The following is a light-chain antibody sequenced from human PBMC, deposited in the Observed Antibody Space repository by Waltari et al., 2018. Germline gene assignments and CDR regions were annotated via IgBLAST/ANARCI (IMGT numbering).Light chain of an antibody. CDR3: QQYGSSPYT. J-gene: IGKJ2*01. V-gene: IGKV3-20*01. Sequence: EIVLTQSPGTLSLSPGERATLSCRASQSVSSSYLGWYQQKPGQAPRLLIYRTSNRATGIPDRFSGSGSGTDFTLTISRLEPEYFAVYYCQQYGSSPYTFGQGTKLEIK. CDR1: QSVSSSY. CDR2: RTS.